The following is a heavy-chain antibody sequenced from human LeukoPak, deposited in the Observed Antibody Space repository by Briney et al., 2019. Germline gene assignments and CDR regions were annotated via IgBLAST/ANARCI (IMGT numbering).Heavy chain of an antibody. D-gene: IGHD3-22*01. V-gene: IGHV2-70*01. CDR3: ARMCDSSGYYYGDY. CDR1: GFSLSTSGMC. CDR2: IDWDDDK. Sequence: SGPTLVNPTQTLTLTCTFSGFSLSTSGMCVSWIRQPPGKALEWLALIDWDDDKYYSTSLKTRLTISKDTSKNQVVLTMTNMDPVDTATYYCARMCDSSGYYYGDYWGQGTLATVSS. J-gene: IGHJ4*02.